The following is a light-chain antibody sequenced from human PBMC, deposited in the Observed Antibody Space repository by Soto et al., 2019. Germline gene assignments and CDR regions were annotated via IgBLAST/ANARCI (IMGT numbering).Light chain of an antibody. V-gene: IGKV3-20*01. CDR2: GAS. Sequence: EIVFTQSPGTLSLSPGEGASLCCGASQSVSSSYIAWYQQRPGQTPSLLIYGASTRATGIPDRFSGSGSGTHFTLTISRLEPGDFAVYYCQHFGGTTFTFGQGTRLEI. CDR1: QSVSSSY. CDR3: QHFGGTTFT. J-gene: IGKJ5*01.